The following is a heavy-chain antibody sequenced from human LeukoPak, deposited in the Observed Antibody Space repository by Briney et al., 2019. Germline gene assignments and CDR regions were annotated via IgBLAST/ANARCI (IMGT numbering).Heavy chain of an antibody. J-gene: IGHJ4*02. CDR1: GFTFSSYS. Sequence: GGSLRLSCAASGFTFSSYSMNWVRQAPGKGLEWVSSVSSGSSYIYYADSVKGRFTISRDNAKNSLYLQMNSLRAEDTAVYYCARAGGPVTPYYFDYWGQGTLVTVSS. CDR3: ARAGGPVTPYYFDY. D-gene: IGHD4-17*01. CDR2: VSSGSSYI. V-gene: IGHV3-21*01.